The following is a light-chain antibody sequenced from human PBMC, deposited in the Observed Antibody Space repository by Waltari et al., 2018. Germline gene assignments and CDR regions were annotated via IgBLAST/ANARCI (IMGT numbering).Light chain of an antibody. Sequence: TCRASQDITKNLAWYQQKPGPVPKLLIYAASTRQTGVPARFSGSGSGTDFSLTISRLEPEDYAAYYCQKYSSLPATFGQGTKVEI. J-gene: IGKJ1*01. CDR2: AAS. V-gene: IGKV1-27*01. CDR1: QDITKN. CDR3: QKYSSLPAT.